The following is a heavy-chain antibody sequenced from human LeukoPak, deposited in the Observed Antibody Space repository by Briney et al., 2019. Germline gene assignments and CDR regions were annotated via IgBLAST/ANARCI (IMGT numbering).Heavy chain of an antibody. CDR3: ARDWESSTHLSNYYYYYGMDV. D-gene: IGHD6-13*01. CDR2: IWYDGSNK. V-gene: IGHV3-33*01. J-gene: IGHJ6*02. Sequence: GRSLRLSCAASGFTFSSYGMHWVRQAPGKGLEWVAVIWYDGSNKYYADSVKGRFTISRDNSKNTLYLQMNSLRAEDTAVYYCARDWESSTHLSNYYYYYGMDVWGQGTTVTVSS. CDR1: GFTFSSYG.